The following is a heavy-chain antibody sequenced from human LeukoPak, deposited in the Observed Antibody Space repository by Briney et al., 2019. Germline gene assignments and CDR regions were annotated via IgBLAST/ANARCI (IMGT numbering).Heavy chain of an antibody. CDR1: GFSLSTSGVG. CDR2: IYWDDDK. J-gene: IGHJ4*02. V-gene: IGHV2-5*02. D-gene: IGHD3-10*01. CDR3: AVANSGSYSAPFDY. Sequence: SGPTLVKPTQTLTLTCTFSGFSLSTSGVGVGWIRQPPGKALEWLALIYWDDDKRYSPSLKSRLTITKDTSKNQVVLKMTNMDPVDTATYYCAVANSGSYSAPFDYWGQGTLVTVSS.